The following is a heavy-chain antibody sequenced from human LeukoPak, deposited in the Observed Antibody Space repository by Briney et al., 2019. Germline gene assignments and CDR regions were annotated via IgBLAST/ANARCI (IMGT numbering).Heavy chain of an antibody. CDR3: ARDRISINALDM. V-gene: IGHV4-39*07. D-gene: IGHD1-14*01. J-gene: IGHJ3*02. CDR2: IYYSGGT. CDR1: GGSISSSSYY. Sequence: SETLSLTCTVSGGSISSSSYYWGWIRQPPGKGLEWIGSIYYSGGTYYNPSLKSRVTISVDTSRNQFSLKLTTVTAADTAVYYCARDRISINALDMWGQGTMVTVSS.